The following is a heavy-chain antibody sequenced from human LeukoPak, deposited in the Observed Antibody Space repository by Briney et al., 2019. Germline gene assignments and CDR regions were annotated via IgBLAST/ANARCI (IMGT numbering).Heavy chain of an antibody. CDR2: INPSGGST. D-gene: IGHD6-19*01. V-gene: IGHV1-46*01. J-gene: IGHJ3*02. Sequence: ASVKVSCKASGHTFTSYYMHWVRQAPGQGLEWMGIINPSGGSTNYAQKFQGRVTMTRDTSTSTVYMELSSLRSEDTAVYYCARDLVVAGTSGGAFDIWGQGTMVTVSS. CDR3: ARDLVVAGTSGGAFDI. CDR1: GHTFTSYY.